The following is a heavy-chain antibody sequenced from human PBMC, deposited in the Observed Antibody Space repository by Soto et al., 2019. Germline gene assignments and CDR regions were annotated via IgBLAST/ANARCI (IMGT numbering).Heavy chain of an antibody. CDR2: IIPIFGTA. Sequence: SVKVSCKASGGTFSSYAISWVRQAPGQGLEWMGGIIPIFGTANYAQKFQGRVTITADESTSTAYMELSSLRSEDTAVYYCARGHLGVVVPADGMLSPMDVWGQGTTVTVSS. CDR1: GGTFSSYA. V-gene: IGHV1-69*13. CDR3: ARGHLGVVVPADGMLSPMDV. J-gene: IGHJ6*02. D-gene: IGHD2-2*01.